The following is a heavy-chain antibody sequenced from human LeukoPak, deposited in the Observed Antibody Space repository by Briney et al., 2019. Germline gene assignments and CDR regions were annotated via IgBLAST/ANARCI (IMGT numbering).Heavy chain of an antibody. CDR2: INPSGGST. V-gene: IGHV1-46*01. D-gene: IGHD6-13*01. Sequence: GASVKVSCKASGYTFTSYYMHWVRQAPGQGLEWMGIINPSGGSTSYAQKLQGRVTMTRDTSTSTVYMELSSLRSEDTAVYYCAHIAAAGTSFDYWGQGTLVTVSS. CDR1: GYTFTSYY. CDR3: AHIAAAGTSFDY. J-gene: IGHJ4*02.